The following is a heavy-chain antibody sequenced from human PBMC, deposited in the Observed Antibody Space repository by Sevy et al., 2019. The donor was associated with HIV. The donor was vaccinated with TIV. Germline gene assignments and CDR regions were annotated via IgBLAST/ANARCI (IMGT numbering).Heavy chain of an antibody. CDR1: GFTFSSYA. Sequence: GGSLRLSCAASGFTFSSYAMSWVRQAPGKGLEWVSAISGSGGSTYYADSVKGRFTISRDNSKNTLYLQMNSLRAEDTDVYYCAKDGDVVVPAATPIDAFDIWGQGTMVTVSS. CDR3: AKDGDVVVPAATPIDAFDI. J-gene: IGHJ3*02. D-gene: IGHD2-2*01. CDR2: ISGSGGST. V-gene: IGHV3-23*01.